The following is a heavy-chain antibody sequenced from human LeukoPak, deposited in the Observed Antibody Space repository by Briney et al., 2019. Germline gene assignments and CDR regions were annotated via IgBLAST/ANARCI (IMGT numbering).Heavy chain of an antibody. Sequence: PGGSLRLSCAASGFSFSSYSMNWVRQTPGKGLEWVSSIVGSGSYIYYADSVKGRFTISRDNAKNTLYLQMNSLRAEDTAVYYCARGAYLAYYFDYWGQGSLVSVSS. V-gene: IGHV3-21*01. J-gene: IGHJ4*02. CDR1: GFSFSSYS. CDR3: ARGAYLAYYFDY. CDR2: IVGSGSYI. D-gene: IGHD3-10*01.